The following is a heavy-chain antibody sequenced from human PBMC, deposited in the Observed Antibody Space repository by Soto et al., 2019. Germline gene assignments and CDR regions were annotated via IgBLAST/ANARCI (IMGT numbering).Heavy chain of an antibody. CDR2: IIPIFGTA. V-gene: IGHV1-69*12. CDR3: ARGSGRAARDYYYGMDV. D-gene: IGHD6-6*01. Sequence: QVQLVQSGAAVKKPGSSVKVSCKASGGTFSSYAISWVRQAPGQGLEWMGGIIPIFGTANYAQKFQGRVTITADESTSTAYMELSSLRSEDTAVYYCARGSGRAARDYYYGMDVWGQGTTVTVSS. J-gene: IGHJ6*02. CDR1: GGTFSSYA.